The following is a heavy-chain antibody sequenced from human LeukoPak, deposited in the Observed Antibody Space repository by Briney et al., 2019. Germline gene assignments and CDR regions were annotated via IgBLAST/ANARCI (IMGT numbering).Heavy chain of an antibody. V-gene: IGHV4-34*01. Sequence: SETLSLTCAVYGGSFSGYYWSWIRQPPGKGLEWIGEINHSGSTNYNPSLKSRVTISVDTSKNQFSLKLSSVTAADTAVYYCARIGRYFDWLLTPYFDYWGQGTLVTVSS. CDR3: ARIGRYFDWLLTPYFDY. CDR1: GGSFSGYY. D-gene: IGHD3-9*01. CDR2: INHSGST. J-gene: IGHJ4*02.